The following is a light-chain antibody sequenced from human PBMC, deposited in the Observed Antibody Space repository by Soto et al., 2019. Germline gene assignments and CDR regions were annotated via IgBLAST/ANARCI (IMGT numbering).Light chain of an antibody. V-gene: IGLV7-43*01. Sequence: QTVVTQEPSLTVSPGGTVTLTCASSTGAVTSDHYPNWFQQKAGQAPRALISRTSNKHSWTPARFSGSLLGGKAALTLSGVQPEDEAEYYCLLYYGGAHLGVVGGGTKLTVL. J-gene: IGLJ2*01. CDR3: LLYYGGAHLGV. CDR2: RTS. CDR1: TGAVTSDHY.